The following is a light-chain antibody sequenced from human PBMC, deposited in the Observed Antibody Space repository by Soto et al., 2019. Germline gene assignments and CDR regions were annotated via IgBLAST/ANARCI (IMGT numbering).Light chain of an antibody. Sequence: ELVLTQSPGTLSLSLGDRATLSCRASQSVSSNYLAWYQQKPGQAPRLLIYGTSSRATGIPDRFSGSVPGTDFTLSISRLEPEDFAVYYCQQYGNGNSPRYSFGQGTRLEIK. J-gene: IGKJ2*03. V-gene: IGKV3-20*01. CDR2: GTS. CDR3: QQYGNGNSPRYS. CDR1: QSVSSNY.